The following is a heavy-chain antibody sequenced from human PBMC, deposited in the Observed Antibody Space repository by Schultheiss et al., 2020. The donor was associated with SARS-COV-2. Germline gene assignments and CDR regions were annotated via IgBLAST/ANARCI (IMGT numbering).Heavy chain of an antibody. J-gene: IGHJ4*02. V-gene: IGHV4-59*01. CDR3: ARATRVESLFSVRGGSFDF. CDR2: IYFTGIT. CDR1: GSSITGFF. Sequence: SETLSLTCSVSGSSITGFFWTWIQKPPGKGLDPIGNIYFTGITKYNPSLKSRVTISIDTSKNQFSLKLGSVTAADTAVYFCARATRVESLFSVRGGSFDFWGRGALVTVSS. D-gene: IGHD5-24*01.